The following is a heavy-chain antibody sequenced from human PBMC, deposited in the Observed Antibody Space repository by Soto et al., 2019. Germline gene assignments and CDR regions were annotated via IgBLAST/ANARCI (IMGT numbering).Heavy chain of an antibody. Sequence: QVQLVESGGGVVQPGRSLRLSCAASGFTFSSYGMHWVRQAPGKGLEWVAVISYDGSNKYYADSVKGRFTISRDNSKNTLYLQMNSLRAEDTAVYYCAKGRGLRYLDWLLPHFDYWGQGTLVTVSS. D-gene: IGHD3-9*01. CDR3: AKGRGLRYLDWLLPHFDY. V-gene: IGHV3-30*18. J-gene: IGHJ4*02. CDR1: GFTFSSYG. CDR2: ISYDGSNK.